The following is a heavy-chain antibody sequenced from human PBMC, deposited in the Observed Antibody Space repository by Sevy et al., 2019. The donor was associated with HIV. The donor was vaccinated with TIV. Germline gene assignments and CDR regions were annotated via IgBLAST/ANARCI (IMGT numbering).Heavy chain of an antibody. V-gene: IGHV3-9*01. Sequence: GGSLRLSCAASGFTFDDYAMHWVRQAPGKGLEWVSGISWNSGSIGYAETVKGRFTISRDNAKTSLYLQMNSLRAEDTALYYCAKDIGKSGYDYYFDYWGQGTLVTVSS. CDR2: ISWNSGSI. J-gene: IGHJ4*02. CDR1: GFTFDDYA. D-gene: IGHD5-12*01. CDR3: AKDIGKSGYDYYFDY.